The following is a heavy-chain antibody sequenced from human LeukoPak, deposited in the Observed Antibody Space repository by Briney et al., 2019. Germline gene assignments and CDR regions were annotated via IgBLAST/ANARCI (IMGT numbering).Heavy chain of an antibody. V-gene: IGHV1-2*02. CDR1: GYTFTGYY. CDR3: ARGIYDFWSGYYTGAWFDP. Sequence: ASVKVSCKASGYTFTGYYMHWVRQAPGQGLEWMGWINPNSGGTNYAQKFQGRVTITTDESTSTAYMELSSLRSEDTAVYYCARGIYDFWSGYYTGAWFDPWGQGTLVTVSS. D-gene: IGHD3-3*01. CDR2: INPNSGGT. J-gene: IGHJ5*02.